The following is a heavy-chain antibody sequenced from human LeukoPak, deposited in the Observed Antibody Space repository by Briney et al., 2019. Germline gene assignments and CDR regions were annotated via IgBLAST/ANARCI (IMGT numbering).Heavy chain of an antibody. V-gene: IGHV3-49*04. CDR3: TRRYNYDSSGYYYVRDAFDI. CDR1: GFTFGDYV. D-gene: IGHD3-22*01. CDR2: IRSKAYGGTT. J-gene: IGHJ3*02. Sequence: PGRSLRLSCTASGFTFGDYVVSWVRQAPGKGLEWVGFIRSKAYGGTTNNAASVKGRFTISRDDSRRIAYLQMNSLKTEDTAVYYCTRRYNYDSSGYYYVRDAFDIWGQGTMVTVSS.